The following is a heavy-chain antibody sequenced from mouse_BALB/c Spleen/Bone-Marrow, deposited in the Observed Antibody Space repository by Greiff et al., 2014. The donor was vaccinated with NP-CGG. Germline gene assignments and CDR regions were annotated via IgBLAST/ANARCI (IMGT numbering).Heavy chain of an antibody. Sequence: QVHVKQSGPGLVAPSQSLSITCTVSGFSLTSYGVHWVRQPPGEGLEWLGVIWAGGSTNYNSALMSRLSISKDNSKSQVFLKMNSLQTDDTAMYYCAREGDYYGSSDYWGQGTTLTVSS. D-gene: IGHD1-1*01. J-gene: IGHJ2*01. CDR3: AREGDYYGSSDY. CDR2: IWAGGST. CDR1: GFSLTSYG. V-gene: IGHV2-9*02.